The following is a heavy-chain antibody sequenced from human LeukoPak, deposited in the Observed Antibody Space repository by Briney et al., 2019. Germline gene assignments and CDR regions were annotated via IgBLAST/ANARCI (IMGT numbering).Heavy chain of an antibody. CDR1: GESLSKYY. V-gene: IGHV4-34*01. Sequence: SETLSLTCAVYGESLSKYYWTWIRQSPGKGLEWIGEINHRGSTNLDPSLKSRVTLSVDTSKHQFSLKLTSVTAADAAVYYCASSVGSTDYWGQGTLVTVSS. D-gene: IGHD1-26*01. CDR2: INHRGST. CDR3: ASSVGSTDY. J-gene: IGHJ4*02.